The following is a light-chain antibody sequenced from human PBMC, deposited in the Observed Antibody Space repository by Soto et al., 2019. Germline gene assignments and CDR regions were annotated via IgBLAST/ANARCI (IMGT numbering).Light chain of an antibody. CDR2: AAS. V-gene: IGKV1-39*01. CDR1: QSISSY. J-gene: IGKJ5*01. Sequence: DIHITQSPSSLSASVGDRVTITCRASQSISSYLNWYQQKPGKAPKLLIYAASSLQSGVPSRFSGSGSGTDFTLTISSLQPEDFATYYCQQSYSIPITFGQGTRLEI. CDR3: QQSYSIPIT.